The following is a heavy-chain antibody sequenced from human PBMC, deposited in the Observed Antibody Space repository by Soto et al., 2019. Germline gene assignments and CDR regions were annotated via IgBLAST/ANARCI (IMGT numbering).Heavy chain of an antibody. CDR3: ATGDY. J-gene: IGHJ4*02. CDR1: GDSINSGDYN. Sequence: QVQLQESGPGLVKPSQTLSLTRTVSGDSINSGDYNWNWIRQHPGKGLEWIGYIYLSGTIHYNPSLQSRVSISVDTSKNQFSLELRSVTAADTAVYYCATGDYWGQGNLVTVSS. CDR2: IYLSGTI. V-gene: IGHV4-31*03.